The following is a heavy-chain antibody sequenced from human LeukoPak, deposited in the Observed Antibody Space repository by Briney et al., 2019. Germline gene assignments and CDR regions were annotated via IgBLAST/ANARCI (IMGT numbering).Heavy chain of an antibody. CDR3: ARNRLGPKTELDY. Sequence: GGSLRLSCAASGFTFSSYWMHWVRQAPGKGLVWVSRINCDGSSTSYADSVKGRFTISRDNAKNTLYLQMNSLRAEDTAVYYCARNRLGPKTELDYWGQGTLVTVSS. CDR2: INCDGSST. CDR1: GFTFSSYW. D-gene: IGHD4-11*01. J-gene: IGHJ4*02. V-gene: IGHV3-74*01.